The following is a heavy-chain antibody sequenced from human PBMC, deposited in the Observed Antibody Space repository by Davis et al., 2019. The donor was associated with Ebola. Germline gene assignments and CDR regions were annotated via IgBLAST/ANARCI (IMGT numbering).Heavy chain of an antibody. CDR3: ARDGDHDVDLDY. CDR2: IYSGGST. D-gene: IGHD2-21*02. J-gene: IGHJ4*02. Sequence: GESLKISCAASGFTFSDSAMHWVRQAPGKGLEWVSVIYSGGSTYYADSVKGRFTISRDNSKNTLYLQMNSLTAEDTAVYYCARDGDHDVDLDYWGQGTLVTVSS. V-gene: IGHV3-66*01. CDR1: GFTFSDSA.